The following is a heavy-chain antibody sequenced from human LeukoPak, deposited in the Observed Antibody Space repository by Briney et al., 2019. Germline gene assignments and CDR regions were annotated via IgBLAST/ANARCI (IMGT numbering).Heavy chain of an antibody. V-gene: IGHV3-74*01. CDR3: AREGGYSSGWPYYYYYYYMDV. CDR1: GFTFSSYW. J-gene: IGHJ6*03. D-gene: IGHD6-19*01. CDR2: INSDGSST. Sequence: PGGSLRLSCAASGFTFSSYWMHWVRQAPGKGLVWVSRINSDGSSTSYADSVKGRFTISRDNAKSTLYLQMNSLRAEDMAVYYCAREGGYSSGWPYYYYYYYMDVWGKGTTVTISS.